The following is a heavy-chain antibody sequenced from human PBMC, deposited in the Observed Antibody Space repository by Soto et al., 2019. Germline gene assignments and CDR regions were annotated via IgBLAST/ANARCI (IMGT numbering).Heavy chain of an antibody. CDR1: GGSVTSYRYS. V-gene: IGHV4-30-2*01. Sequence: SETLSLTCTVSGGSVTSYRYSWSWIRHPRGKGPEWIGYISHSGKTYYKPSLKSRATISVDRSKNQFSLTLTSVTAADTAVYYCARGDRSSGSFSDWFDPRGQGILVTVSS. CDR2: ISHSGKT. D-gene: IGHD1-26*01. CDR3: ARGDRSSGSFSDWFDP. J-gene: IGHJ5*02.